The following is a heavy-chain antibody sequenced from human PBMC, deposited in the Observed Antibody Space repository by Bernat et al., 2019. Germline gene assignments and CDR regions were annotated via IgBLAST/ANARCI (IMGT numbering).Heavy chain of an antibody. CDR2: INSDGSRT. CDR3: ARDPDSESD. J-gene: IGHJ4*02. Sequence: EAQLVESGGGLVQPGGSLRLSCAASEFTFRSYWMHWVRQAPGKGLVWLSRINSDGSRTSYADSVKDRFTISRDNAKNTMYLQMNSLRAEDTAVYYCARDPDSESDWGQGTLVTVSS. CDR1: EFTFRSYW. V-gene: IGHV3-74*01. D-gene: IGHD1-26*01.